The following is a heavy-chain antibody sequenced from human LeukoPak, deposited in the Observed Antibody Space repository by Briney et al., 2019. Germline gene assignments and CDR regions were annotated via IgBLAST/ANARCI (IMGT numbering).Heavy chain of an antibody. CDR3: ARLGCSSTSCYGYYFDY. J-gene: IGHJ4*02. V-gene: IGHV5-51*01. Sequence: EESLKISCKGSGYSFTSYWIGWVRQMPGKGLEWMGIIYPGDSDTRYSPSFQGQVTISADKSISTAYLQWSSLKASDTAMYYCARLGCSSTSCYGYYFDYWGQGTLVTVSS. D-gene: IGHD2-2*01. CDR2: IYPGDSDT. CDR1: GYSFTSYW.